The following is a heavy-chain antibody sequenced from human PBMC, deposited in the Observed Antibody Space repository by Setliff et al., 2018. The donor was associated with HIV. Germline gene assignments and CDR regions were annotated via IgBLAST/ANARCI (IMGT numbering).Heavy chain of an antibody. CDR3: ARERGAYDYVWGTYEKQFDY. V-gene: IGHV3-21*01. CDR2: ISSSSDYI. CDR1: GFTFSSHN. D-gene: IGHD3-16*01. Sequence: GGSLRLSCEVSGFTFSSHNMNWVRQAPGKGLEWVSSISSSSDYIYYADSVKGRFTISRDNAKNSLYLQMNSLRAEDTAVYYCARERGAYDYVWGTYEKQFDYWGQGTLVTVSS. J-gene: IGHJ4*02.